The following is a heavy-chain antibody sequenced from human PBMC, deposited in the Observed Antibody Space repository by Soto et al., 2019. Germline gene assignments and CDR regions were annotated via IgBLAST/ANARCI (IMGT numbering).Heavy chain of an antibody. CDR2: IYSGGST. Sequence: EVQLVESGGGLVQPGGSLRLSCAASGFTVSSNYMSWVRQAPGKGLEWVSVIYSGGSTYYADSVKGRFSISRDNSKNTLYLQMNSLRAEDTAVYYCATPDSPIAATNDACDIWGQGTMVTVSS. V-gene: IGHV3-66*01. CDR3: ATPDSPIAATNDACDI. CDR1: GFTVSSNY. J-gene: IGHJ3*02. D-gene: IGHD2-15*01.